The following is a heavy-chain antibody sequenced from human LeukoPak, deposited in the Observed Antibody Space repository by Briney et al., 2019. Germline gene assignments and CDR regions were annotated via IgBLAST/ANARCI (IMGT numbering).Heavy chain of an antibody. D-gene: IGHD2-15*01. J-gene: IGHJ5*02. Sequence: GESLKISCKGSGYSFTSYWIGWVRQMPGKGLEWMGIIYPGDSDTRYSPSFQGQATISADKSISTAYLQWSSLKASDTAMYYCARRGYCSGGSCYPNWFDPWGQGTLVTVSS. CDR2: IYPGDSDT. CDR3: ARRGYCSGGSCYPNWFDP. CDR1: GYSFTSYW. V-gene: IGHV5-51*01.